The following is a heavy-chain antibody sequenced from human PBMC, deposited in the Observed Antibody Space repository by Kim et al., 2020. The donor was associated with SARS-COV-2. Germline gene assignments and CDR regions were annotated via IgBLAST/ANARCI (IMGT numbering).Heavy chain of an antibody. Sequence: SVKVSCKASGCTFSTYTISWVRQAPGQGLEWMGGIIPIFGTANYAQKFQGRVTITADESTSTAYMELSSLRSEDTAVYYCARATEVTTFEIPYYYYFGMDVWGQGTTVTVSS. V-gene: IGHV1-69*13. D-gene: IGHD4-17*01. J-gene: IGHJ6*02. CDR2: IIPIFGTA. CDR1: GCTFSTYT. CDR3: ARATEVTTFEIPYYYYFGMDV.